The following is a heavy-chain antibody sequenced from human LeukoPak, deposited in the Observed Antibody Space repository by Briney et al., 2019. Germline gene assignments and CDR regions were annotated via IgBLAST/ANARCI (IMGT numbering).Heavy chain of an antibody. CDR2: ISGSGNST. V-gene: IGHV3-23*01. Sequence: PTGGSLRLSCAASGFTFSNYAMTWVRQAPGKGLEWVSTISGSGNSTFYADSVKGRFTISGDNSKNTLYLQMNSLRAEDTAVYYCAKDNSYSSSWYGIYFDYWGQGTLVTVSS. CDR3: AKDNSYSSSWYGIYFDY. D-gene: IGHD6-13*01. CDR1: GFTFSNYA. J-gene: IGHJ4*02.